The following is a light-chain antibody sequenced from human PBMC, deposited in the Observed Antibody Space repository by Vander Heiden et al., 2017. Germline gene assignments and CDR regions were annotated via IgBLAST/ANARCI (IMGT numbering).Light chain of an antibody. CDR3: QQYTNWPRA. V-gene: IGKV3-15*01. CDR1: QSGSSN. CDR2: CGS. J-gene: IGKJ1*01. Sequence: EIVMTQSPAPLSVSPGERATLSCRASQSGSSNLAWYQQKPGQAPRLLIYCGSTRATGIPARFSGSGSGTEFTLTISSLQSEDFAVYYCQQYTNWPRAFGQGTKVEIK.